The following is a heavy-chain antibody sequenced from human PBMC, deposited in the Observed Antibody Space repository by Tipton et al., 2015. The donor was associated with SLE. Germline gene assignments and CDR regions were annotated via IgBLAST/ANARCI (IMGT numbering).Heavy chain of an antibody. CDR1: GYDFTTYW. Sequence: QLVQSGAEVKKPGESLRISCKASGYDFTTYWISWVRQMPGKGLEWMGIFYPGDSDTRYSPSFQGQVTISADKSISTAYLQWSSLKASDTAMYYCARPQQLEGDDAFDIWGQGTMVTVSS. J-gene: IGHJ3*02. CDR3: ARPQQLEGDDAFDI. CDR2: FYPGDSDT. D-gene: IGHD6-13*01. V-gene: IGHV5-51*01.